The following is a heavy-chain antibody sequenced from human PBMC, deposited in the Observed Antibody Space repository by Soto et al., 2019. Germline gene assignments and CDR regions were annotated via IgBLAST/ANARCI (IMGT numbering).Heavy chain of an antibody. J-gene: IGHJ4*02. D-gene: IGHD2-21*02. CDR3: ARPDFGGNSLAF. Sequence: ASGKVSCKASEYTFTDYYVHWVRQAPGQGLEWMGMITPSGRSTSYPQKFEGRVTMTRDTATSTVYMELGSLRSEDTAVYYCARPDFGGNSLAFWGQGTLVTVSS. V-gene: IGHV1-46*01. CDR1: EYTFTDYY. CDR2: ITPSGRST.